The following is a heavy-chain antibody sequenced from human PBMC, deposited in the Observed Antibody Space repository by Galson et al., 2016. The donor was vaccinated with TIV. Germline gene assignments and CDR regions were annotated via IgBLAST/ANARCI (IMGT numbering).Heavy chain of an antibody. Sequence: SVKVSCKASGGPFFSSYAISWVRQAPGQGLEWMGRIIPSFGTANYAQKFQGRVTITADESTSTAYMELSSLRSADTAVYYCARGAIRGGYYMDVWGKGTTVTVSS. V-gene: IGHV1-69*13. J-gene: IGHJ6*03. CDR2: IIPSFGTA. D-gene: IGHD3-10*01. CDR3: ARGAIRGGYYMDV. CDR1: GGPFFSSYA.